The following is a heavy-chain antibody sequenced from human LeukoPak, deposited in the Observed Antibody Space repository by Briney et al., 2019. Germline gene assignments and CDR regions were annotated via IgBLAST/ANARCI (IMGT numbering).Heavy chain of an antibody. CDR1: GYTFTSYD. J-gene: IGHJ4*02. Sequence: PGASVKVSCKASGYTFTSYDINWVRQATGQGLEWMGWMNPNSGNTGYAQKFQGRVTITRNTSISTAYMELSSLRSEDTAVYYCARDHKAAAGLDYWGQGTLVTVSS. V-gene: IGHV1-8*03. D-gene: IGHD6-13*01. CDR2: MNPNSGNT. CDR3: ARDHKAAAGLDY.